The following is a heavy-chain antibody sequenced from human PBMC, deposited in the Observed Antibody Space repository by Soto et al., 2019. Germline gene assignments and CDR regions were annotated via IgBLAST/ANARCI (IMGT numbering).Heavy chain of an antibody. CDR3: ARDMGNGAFDI. D-gene: IGHD1-26*01. CDR2: ISAYNGNT. J-gene: IGHJ3*02. CDR1: GYTFTSYG. Sequence: QVQLVQSGAEVKKPGASVKVSCKASGYTFTSYGISWVRQAPGQGLEWMGWISAYNGNTNYAQKLQGRVTMTTDTSTSTGYMELRSLRSDDPAVYSWARDMGNGAFDIWGQGTMVTVSS. V-gene: IGHV1-18*01.